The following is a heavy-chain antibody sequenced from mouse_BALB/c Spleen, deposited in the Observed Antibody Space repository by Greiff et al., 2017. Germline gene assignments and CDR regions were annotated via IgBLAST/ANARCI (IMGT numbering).Heavy chain of an antibody. J-gene: IGHJ4*01. D-gene: IGHD1-1*01. Sequence: EVMLVESGGGLVKPGGSLKLSCAASGFTFSSYAMSWVRQTPEKRLAWVASISSGGSTYYPDSVKGRFTISRDNARNILYLQMSSLRSEDTAMYYCARGHYGSSYYAMDYWGQGTSVTVSS. CDR2: ISSGGST. CDR3: ARGHYGSSYYAMDY. CDR1: GFTFSSYA. V-gene: IGHV5-6-5*01.